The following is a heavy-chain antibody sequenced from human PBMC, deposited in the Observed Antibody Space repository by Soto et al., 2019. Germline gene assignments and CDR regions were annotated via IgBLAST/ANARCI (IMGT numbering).Heavy chain of an antibody. Sequence: PGESLKISCKGSGYSFTSYWISWVRQMPGKGLEWMGRIDPSDSYTNYSPSFQGHVTISADKSISTAYLQWSRLKASDTAMYYYARLQAAPGDNDLTFDYRGQGTLVTVSS. D-gene: IGHD6-13*01. CDR3: ARLQAAPGDNDLTFDY. CDR2: IDPSDSYT. CDR1: GYSFTSYW. J-gene: IGHJ4*02. V-gene: IGHV5-10-1*01.